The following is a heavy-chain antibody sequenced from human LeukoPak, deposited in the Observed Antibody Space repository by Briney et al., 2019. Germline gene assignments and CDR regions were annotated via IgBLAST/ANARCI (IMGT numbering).Heavy chain of an antibody. J-gene: IGHJ4*02. V-gene: IGHV3-23*01. Sequence: PGGSLRLSCAASGFAFSSYVMSWVRQAPGKGLEWVAAVSGSGDSTYYADSVEGRFTTSRDNSKNTLYLQMNSLRAEDTAVYYCAREYSSSWYFLFDHWDQGTLVTVSS. CDR2: VSGSGDST. D-gene: IGHD6-13*01. CDR1: GFAFSSYV. CDR3: AREYSSSWYFLFDH.